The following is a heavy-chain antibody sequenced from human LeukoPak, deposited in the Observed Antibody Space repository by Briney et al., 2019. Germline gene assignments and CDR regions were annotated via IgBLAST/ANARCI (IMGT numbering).Heavy chain of an antibody. V-gene: IGHV1-2*02. CDR1: GYTFTGYY. Sequence: ASVKVSCKASGYTFTGYYMHWVRQAPGQGLERMGWINPNSGGTNYAQKFQGRVTMTRDTSISTAYMELSRLRSDDTAVYYCARVHMFYCSGGSCTQTAFDYWGQGTLVTVSS. J-gene: IGHJ4*02. CDR2: INPNSGGT. CDR3: ARVHMFYCSGGSCTQTAFDY. D-gene: IGHD2-15*01.